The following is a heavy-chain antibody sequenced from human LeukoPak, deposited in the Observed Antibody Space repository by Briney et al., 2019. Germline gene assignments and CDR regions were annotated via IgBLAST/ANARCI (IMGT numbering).Heavy chain of an antibody. V-gene: IGHV4-59*01. CDR3: ARAIWFGELFPWFDP. CDR1: GGSISSYY. J-gene: IGHJ5*02. Sequence: SETLSLTCTVSGGSISSYYWSWIRQPPGKGLEWIGYIYYSGSTNYNPSLKSRVTISVDTSKNQFSLKLSSVTAADTAVYYCARAIWFGELFPWFDPWGQGTLVTVSS. D-gene: IGHD3-10*01. CDR2: IYYSGST.